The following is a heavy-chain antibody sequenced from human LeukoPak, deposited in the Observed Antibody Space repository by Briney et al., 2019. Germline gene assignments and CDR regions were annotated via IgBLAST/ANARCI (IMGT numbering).Heavy chain of an antibody. CDR3: ARDKGPYYFDQ. CDR1: GFTFSSYG. Sequence: GRSLRLSCAASGFTFSSYGMRWVRRAPGKGLEWVAVIWNDGSQKYYADSVKGRFTISRDNSKNTLYLQMNSLRAEDTAVYYCARDKGPYYFDQWGQGTLLTVSS. CDR2: IWNDGSQK. V-gene: IGHV3-33*01. J-gene: IGHJ4*02.